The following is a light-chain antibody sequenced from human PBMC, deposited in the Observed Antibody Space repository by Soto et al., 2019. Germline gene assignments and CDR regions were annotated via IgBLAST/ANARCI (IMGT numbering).Light chain of an antibody. J-gene: IGLJ1*01. CDR1: SGDVGGYDY. V-gene: IGLV2-14*01. Sequence: QSALTQPASVSGSPGQSIAISCTGTSGDVGGYDYVSWYQQHPDKAPKLMIYEVTKRPSWVSNRFSGSKSGNTASLTISWLHPEDEADYYCSSHTSGSTRVFGSGTKLTVL. CDR3: SSHTSGSTRV. CDR2: EVT.